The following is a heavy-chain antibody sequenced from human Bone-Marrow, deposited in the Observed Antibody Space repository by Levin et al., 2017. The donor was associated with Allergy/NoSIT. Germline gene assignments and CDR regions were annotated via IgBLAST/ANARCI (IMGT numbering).Heavy chain of an antibody. CDR2: ISSSSSYI. Sequence: PGGSLRLSCAASGFTFSSYSMNWVRQAPGKGLEWVSSISSSSSYIYYADSVKGRFTISRDNAKNSLYLQMNSLRAEDTAVYYCASLDQVYSSVGAHFDYWGQGTLVTVSS. CDR3: ASLDQVYSSVGAHFDY. J-gene: IGHJ4*02. V-gene: IGHV3-21*01. D-gene: IGHD6-19*01. CDR1: GFTFSSYS.